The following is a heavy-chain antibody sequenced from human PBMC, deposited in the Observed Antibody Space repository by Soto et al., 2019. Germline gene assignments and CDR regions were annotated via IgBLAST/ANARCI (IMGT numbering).Heavy chain of an antibody. D-gene: IGHD3-22*01. V-gene: IGHV3-21*01. CDR3: AIYYYDSSGYPPA. J-gene: IGHJ4*02. Sequence: GGSLRLSCAASGFTFSSYSMNWVRQAPGKGLEWVSSISNSSSYIYYADSVKGRFTISRDNAKNSLYLQMNSLRAEDTAVYYCAIYYYDSSGYPPAWGQGTLVTVSS. CDR2: ISNSSSYI. CDR1: GFTFSSYS.